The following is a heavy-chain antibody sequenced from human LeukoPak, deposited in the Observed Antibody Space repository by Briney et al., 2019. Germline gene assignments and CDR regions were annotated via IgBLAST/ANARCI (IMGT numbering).Heavy chain of an antibody. CDR3: VKEPAPYSLGDA. J-gene: IGHJ6*04. CDR2: VWDNGINK. Sequence: GRSLTLSCAASGFTFSRYGMHWVHQAPGKGLEWVAVVWDNGINKFYADSMKGRFTISRDNSNHTLSLHMNSLRAEDTAVYYCVKEPAPYSLGDAWGKGTTVTVSS. D-gene: IGHD3-16*01. V-gene: IGHV3-33*06. CDR1: GFTFSRYG.